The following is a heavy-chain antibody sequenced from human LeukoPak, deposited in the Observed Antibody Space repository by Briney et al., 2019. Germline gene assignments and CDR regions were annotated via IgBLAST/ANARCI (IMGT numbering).Heavy chain of an antibody. J-gene: IGHJ4*02. Sequence: SETLSLTCTVPGGSISSYYWSWIRQPPGKGLEWIGYIYYSGSTNYNPSLKSRVTISVDTSKNQFSLKLSSVTAADTAVYYCASGYSSGWFDYWGQGTLVTVSS. V-gene: IGHV4-59*08. CDR3: ASGYSSGWFDY. CDR2: IYYSGST. D-gene: IGHD6-19*01. CDR1: GGSISSYY.